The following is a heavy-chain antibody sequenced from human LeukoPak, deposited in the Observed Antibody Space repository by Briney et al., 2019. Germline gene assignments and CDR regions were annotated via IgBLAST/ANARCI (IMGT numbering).Heavy chain of an antibody. V-gene: IGHV3-23*01. CDR3: TKDVAHSFGGKDY. CDR1: GFTFSSYA. CDR2: ISGSGGST. Sequence: GGSLRLSCAASGFTFSSYAMSWVRQAPGKGLEWVSAISGSGGSTYYADSVKGRFTISRDNSKNTLYLQMNSLRAEDTAVYYCTKDVAHSFGGKDYWGQGTLVTVSS. J-gene: IGHJ4*02. D-gene: IGHD2-15*01.